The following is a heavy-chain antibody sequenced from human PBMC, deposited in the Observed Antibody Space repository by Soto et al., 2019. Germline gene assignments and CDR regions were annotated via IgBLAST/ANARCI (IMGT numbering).Heavy chain of an antibody. J-gene: IGHJ4*02. CDR2: ISGSADTS. Sequence: GGSLRLSCAASGFTFSNYAMSWVRQAPGKGLEWISGISGSADTSYYADSVKGRFSISRHNPKNTLYLQLNSLRAEDTAVYYCAKDLDRHDYIWGTNGSWWGQGTLVTVSS. CDR1: GFTFSNYA. D-gene: IGHD3-16*01. CDR3: AKDLDRHDYIWGTNGSW. V-gene: IGHV3-23*01.